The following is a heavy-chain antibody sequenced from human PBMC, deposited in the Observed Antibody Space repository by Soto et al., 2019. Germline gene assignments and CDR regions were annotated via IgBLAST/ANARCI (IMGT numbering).Heavy chain of an antibody. J-gene: IGHJ4*01. V-gene: IGHV4-31*03. Sequence: LSLTCTVAGGSIISGGYYWSCIRKQKRKRLEWIGYIYYSGSTYYNPSLKSRVTISVEKSKNQFSLKLTSVTAADTAVFYCARHIPIDNILGFDYWGHGTPDTVSS. CDR2: IYYSGST. D-gene: IGHD2-21*01. CDR3: ARHIPIDNILGFDY. CDR1: GGSIISGGYY.